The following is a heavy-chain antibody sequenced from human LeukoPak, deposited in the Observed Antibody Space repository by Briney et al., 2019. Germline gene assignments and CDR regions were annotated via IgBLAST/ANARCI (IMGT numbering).Heavy chain of an antibody. CDR2: IIPIFGTA. CDR3: ASSTQPLPSNAYTVTTDY. Sequence: ASVKVSCKASGYTFTSYGISWVRQAPGQGLEWMGGIIPIFGTANYAQKFQGRVTITADESTSTAYMELSSLRSEDTAVYYCASSTQPLPSNAYTVTTDYWGQGTLVTVSS. D-gene: IGHD4-11*01. CDR1: GYTFTSYG. J-gene: IGHJ4*02. V-gene: IGHV1-69*13.